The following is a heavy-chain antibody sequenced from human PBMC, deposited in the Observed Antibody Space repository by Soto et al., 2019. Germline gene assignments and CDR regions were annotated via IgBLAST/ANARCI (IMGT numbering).Heavy chain of an antibody. CDR1: GYSISSSNW. CDR2: IDYSGST. J-gene: IGHJ5*01. Sequence: PSETLSLTCAVSGYSISSSNWWGWIRQPPGKGLEWIGYIDYSGSTNYNPSLKSRVTISLDTSKNQFSLKLRSVTAADTAVYYCARFWTYCGGDCYSDNWFDSWGQGILVTVSS. D-gene: IGHD2-21*02. V-gene: IGHV4-28*01. CDR3: ARFWTYCGGDCYSDNWFDS.